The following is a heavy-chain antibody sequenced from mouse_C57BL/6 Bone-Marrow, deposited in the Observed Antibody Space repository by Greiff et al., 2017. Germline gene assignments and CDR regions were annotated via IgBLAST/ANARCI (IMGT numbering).Heavy chain of an antibody. CDR1: GYTFTDYE. Sequence: QVQLQQSGAELVRPGASVTLSCKASGYTFTDYEMHWVKQTPVPGLEWIGAIDPETGGTAYNQKFKGKAILTADKSSSTAYMELRSLTSEDSAVYYCTSTGTTRVYFDYWGQGTTLTVSS. D-gene: IGHD4-1*02. V-gene: IGHV1-15*01. CDR3: TSTGTTRVYFDY. CDR2: IDPETGGT. J-gene: IGHJ2*01.